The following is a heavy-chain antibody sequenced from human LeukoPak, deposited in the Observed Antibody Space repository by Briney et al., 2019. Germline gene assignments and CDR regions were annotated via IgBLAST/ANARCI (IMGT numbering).Heavy chain of an antibody. CDR1: GGSISSYY. J-gene: IGHJ4*02. V-gene: IGHV4-59*01. Sequence: WETLSLTCTVSGGSISSYYSSWIRQPPGKGLEWIGYIYYSGSTNYNPSLKSRVTISLETSKNQFSLKLSSVTAADTAVYYCARGGGYGDSGDYWGQGTLVTVSS. CDR3: ARGGGYGDSGDY. D-gene: IGHD4-17*01. CDR2: IYYSGST.